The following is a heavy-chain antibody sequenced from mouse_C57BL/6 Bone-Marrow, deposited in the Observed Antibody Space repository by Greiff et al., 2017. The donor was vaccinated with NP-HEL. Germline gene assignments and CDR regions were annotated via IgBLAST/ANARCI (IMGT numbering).Heavy chain of an antibody. CDR2: IYPGSGST. J-gene: IGHJ3*01. V-gene: IGHV1-55*01. CDR1: GYTFTSYW. Sequence: VQLQQPGAELVKPGASVKMSCKASGYTFTSYWITWVKQRPGQGLEWIGDIYPGSGSTNYNEEFKSKATLTVDTSSSTAYMQLSSLTSEDSAVYYCARSGWLLPWFAYWGQGTLVTVSA. D-gene: IGHD2-3*01. CDR3: ARSGWLLPWFAY.